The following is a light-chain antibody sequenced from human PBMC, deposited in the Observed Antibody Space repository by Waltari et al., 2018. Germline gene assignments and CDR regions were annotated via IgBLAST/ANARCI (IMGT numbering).Light chain of an antibody. J-gene: IGKJ4*01. Sequence: AIRITQSPSSLSASTGARVTITCRASQGISSYLAWYQQKPGKAPKLLIYGASTLQSGVPSRFSGSGSGTDFTLTISCLQSEDFATYYCQQYHNYPFFGGGTRVEIK. CDR3: QQYHNYPF. CDR2: GAS. CDR1: QGISSY. V-gene: IGKV1-8*01.